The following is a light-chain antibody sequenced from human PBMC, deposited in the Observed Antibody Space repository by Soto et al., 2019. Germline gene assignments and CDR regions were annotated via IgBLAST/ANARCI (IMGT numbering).Light chain of an antibody. CDR1: QSVSSSY. Sequence: EIVLTQSPGTLSLSPGERATLSCRASQSVSSSYLAWYQQKPGQAPRLLIYGASSRATGIPDRFSGSGSGTDFTLTISRLEPEDVEVYYCQQYGSSPYTFGQGTKLEI. CDR3: QQYGSSPYT. J-gene: IGKJ2*01. V-gene: IGKV3-20*01. CDR2: GAS.